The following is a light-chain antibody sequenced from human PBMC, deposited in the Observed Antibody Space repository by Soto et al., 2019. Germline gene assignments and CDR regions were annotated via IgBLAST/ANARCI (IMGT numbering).Light chain of an antibody. CDR2: GTS. CDR1: QSVSSSY. J-gene: IGKJ3*01. CDR3: QQYGTSLFS. V-gene: IGKV3-20*01. Sequence: EIVFTQSPGTLSLSPGERATLSCIASQSVSSSYLAWYQQKPGQAPRLLIYGTSSRATGIPDRFSGSGSGTDFTLTISRLEPEDFAVYYCQQYGTSLFSFGPGTKVDI.